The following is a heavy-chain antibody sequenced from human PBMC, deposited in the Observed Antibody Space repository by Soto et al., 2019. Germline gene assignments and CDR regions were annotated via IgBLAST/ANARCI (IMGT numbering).Heavy chain of an antibody. CDR1: GFAFSTYA. CDR3: AKVLSSNYYLPDY. D-gene: IGHD4-4*01. V-gene: IGHV3-23*01. Sequence: EVQLLESGGGLVQPGGSLRLSCAASGFAFSTYAMSWVRQAPGKGLEWVSAISAGGGSTYYADSVKGRFTISRDNSKNTLYVQMHSLRAEDTAVYYCAKVLSSNYYLPDYWGQGTLVTVSS. CDR2: ISAGGGST. J-gene: IGHJ4*02.